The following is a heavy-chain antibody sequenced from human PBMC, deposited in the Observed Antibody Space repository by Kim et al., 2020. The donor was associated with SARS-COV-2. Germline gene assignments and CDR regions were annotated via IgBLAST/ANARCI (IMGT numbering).Heavy chain of an antibody. CDR1: GGSISSYY. CDR2: IYYSVST. CDR3: ARARPDSLAWIPIINAFDI. J-gene: IGHJ3*02. D-gene: IGHD5-18*01. V-gene: IGHV4-59*01. Sequence: SETLSLTCTVSGGSISSYYWSWIRQPPGKGLEWIGYIYYSVSTNYNPSLKSRVTISVDTSKNQFSLKLSSVTAADTAVYYCARARPDSLAWIPIINAFDIWGHGTMVTVSS.